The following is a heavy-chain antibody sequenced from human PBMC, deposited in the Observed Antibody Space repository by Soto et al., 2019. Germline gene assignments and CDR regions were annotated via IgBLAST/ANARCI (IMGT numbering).Heavy chain of an antibody. Sequence: QVQLVQSGAEVKKPGSSVKVSCKASGGTFSSYAISWVRPAPGQGPEWMGGIIPIFGTANYAQKFQGRVTITAARATRAAYMERSSVRSEDPAVYYSARAYCGGGSCFHTNRFAPWGQGALVPAST. J-gene: IGHJ5*02. CDR3: ARAYCGGGSCFHTNRFAP. CDR2: IIPIFGTA. D-gene: IGHD2-15*01. V-gene: IGHV1-69*14. CDR1: GGTFSSYA.